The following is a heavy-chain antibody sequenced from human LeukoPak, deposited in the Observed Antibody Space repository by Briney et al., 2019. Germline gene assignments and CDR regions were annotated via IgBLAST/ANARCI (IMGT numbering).Heavy chain of an antibody. CDR1: GSTFSSYA. Sequence: QPGGSLRFSCAASGSTFSSYAMSWVRQAPGKGLEWVSATSGSGGSTYYADSVKGRFTISRDNSKNTLYLQMNSLRAEDTAVYYCAKVTRSSHVVTHDYWGQGTLVTVSS. J-gene: IGHJ4*02. D-gene: IGHD2-21*02. CDR2: TSGSGGST. CDR3: AKVTRSSHVVTHDY. V-gene: IGHV3-23*01.